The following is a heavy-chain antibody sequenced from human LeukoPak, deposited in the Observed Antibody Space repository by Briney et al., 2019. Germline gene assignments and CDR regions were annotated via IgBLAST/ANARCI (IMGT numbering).Heavy chain of an antibody. CDR1: GYTFTSYG. J-gene: IGHJ6*03. Sequence: ASVKVSCKASGYTFTSYGISWVRQAPGQGLEWMGWISAYNGNTNYAQKLQGRVTMTTDTSTSTAYMELRSLRPDDTAVYYCARAGDYYGSGRRYYYMDVWGKGTTVTISS. D-gene: IGHD3-10*01. CDR2: ISAYNGNT. CDR3: ARAGDYYGSGRRYYYMDV. V-gene: IGHV1-18*01.